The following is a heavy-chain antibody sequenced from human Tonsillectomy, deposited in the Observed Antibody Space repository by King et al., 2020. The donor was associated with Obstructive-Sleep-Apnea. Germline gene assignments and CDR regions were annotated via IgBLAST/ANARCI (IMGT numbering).Heavy chain of an antibody. CDR3: ARDGLGYFDY. CDR2: IYYSGST. Sequence: VQLQESGPGLVKPSETLSLTCTVSGGSVSSGSYYWSWIRQPPGKGLEWIGYIYYSGSTNYNPPLKSRVTISVDTSKNQFSLKLSSVTAADTAVYYCARDGLGYFDYWGQGTLVTVSS. CDR1: GGSVSSGSYY. D-gene: IGHD3/OR15-3a*01. V-gene: IGHV4-61*01. J-gene: IGHJ4*02.